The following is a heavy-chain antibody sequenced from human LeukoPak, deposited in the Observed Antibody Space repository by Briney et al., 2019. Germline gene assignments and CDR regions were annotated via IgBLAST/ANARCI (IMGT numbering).Heavy chain of an antibody. CDR3: ARQQYYYDSSRPDYYYYYMDV. D-gene: IGHD3-22*01. CDR2: IWYDGSNK. J-gene: IGHJ6*03. CDR1: GFTFSSYG. V-gene: IGHV3-33*01. Sequence: GKSLRLSCAASGFTFSSYGMHWVRQAPGKGLEWVAVIWYDGSNKYYADSVKGRFTISRDNSKNTLYLQMNSLRAEDTAVYYCARQQYYYDSSRPDYYYYYMDVWGKGTTVTVSS.